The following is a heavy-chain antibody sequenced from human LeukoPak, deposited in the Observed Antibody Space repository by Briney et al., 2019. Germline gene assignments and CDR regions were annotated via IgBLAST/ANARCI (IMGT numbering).Heavy chain of an antibody. CDR3: GKDPGVGNDYVWGSYRHNWFDP. Sequence: GRSLRPSCAPSRFTLSSYGSDGVGQAPGQGLEWVAVISYDGSNKYYANSVKGRFTISRDNSKSTLYLQMNSLRAEDTALYYCGKDPGVGNDYVWGSYRHNWFDPWGQGTLVTVSS. CDR1: RFTLSSYG. J-gene: IGHJ5*02. CDR2: ISYDGSNK. D-gene: IGHD3-16*02. V-gene: IGHV3-30*18.